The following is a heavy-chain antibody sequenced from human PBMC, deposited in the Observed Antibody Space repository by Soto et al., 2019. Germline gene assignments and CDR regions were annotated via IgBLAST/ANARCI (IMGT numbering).Heavy chain of an antibody. CDR2: VHWNDDK. CDR1: GFSLSTTGEG. Sequence: QITLKEAGPTLVKPTQTLTLTCTFSGFSLSTTGEGVFWIRQPPGKAPEWLALVHWNDDKRYSPSLRPRLTIRKDTSRYQVVLSLTNFDPVDTGTYYCAHIRLGDTCPDYNGLDVWGQGTTVIVSS. V-gene: IGHV2-5*01. J-gene: IGHJ6*02. CDR3: AHIRLGDTCPDYNGLDV. D-gene: IGHD3-3*01.